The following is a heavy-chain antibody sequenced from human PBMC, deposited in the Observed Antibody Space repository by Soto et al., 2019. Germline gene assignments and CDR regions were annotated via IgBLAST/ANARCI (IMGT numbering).Heavy chain of an antibody. V-gene: IGHV4-30-2*02. J-gene: IGHJ5*02. D-gene: IGHD2-2*01. CDR1: GGSISSGGYS. CDR2: IYHSGST. Sequence: SETLSLTCAVSGGSISSGGYSWSWIRQPPGKGLEWIGYIYHSGSTYYNPSLKSRVTISVDRSKNQFSLKLSSVTAADTAVYYCARVLGSSAAEIFYWFDLWGQGTLVTVSS. CDR3: ARVLGSSAAEIFYWFDL.